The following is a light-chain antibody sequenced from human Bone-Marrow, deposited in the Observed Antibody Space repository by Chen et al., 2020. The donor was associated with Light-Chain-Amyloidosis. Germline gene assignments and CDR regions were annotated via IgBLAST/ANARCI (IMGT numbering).Light chain of an antibody. J-gene: IGLJ1*01. CDR3: AAWDDSLKAHV. Sequence: QSVLPQSPSASGTPGQRVTIPCSGRISNIGSNNVNWYQQPPGTAPKRLISNNNQRPSGVPDRFSGAKSGTSASLAISGLQSEDEAVYYCAAWDDSLKAHVFGTGTTVTVL. CDR1: ISNIGSNN. CDR2: NNN. V-gene: IGLV1-44*01.